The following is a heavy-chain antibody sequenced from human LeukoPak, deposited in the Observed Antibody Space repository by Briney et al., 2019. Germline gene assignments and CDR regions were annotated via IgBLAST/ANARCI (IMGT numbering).Heavy chain of an antibody. CDR2: IYYSGST. CDR3: ARHVWLQPFDY. J-gene: IGHJ4*02. D-gene: IGHD3-9*01. V-gene: IGHV4-59*08. Sequence: SETLSLTRSVSGGSMNSYYWSWLRQSPGKGLEWIAYIYYSGSTNYNPSLKSRVTISVDTSKNQFSLKLSSVTAADTAVYYCARHVWLQPFDYWGQGTLVTVSS. CDR1: GGSMNSYY.